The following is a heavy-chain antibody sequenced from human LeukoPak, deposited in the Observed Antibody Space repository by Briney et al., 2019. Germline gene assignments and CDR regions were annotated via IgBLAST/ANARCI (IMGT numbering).Heavy chain of an antibody. V-gene: IGHV4-30-2*01. J-gene: IGHJ3*02. Sequence: SETLSLTCTVSGGSISSGGYYWSWIRQPPGKGLEWIGYIYHSGSTYYNPSLKSRVTISVDRSKNQFSLKLSSVTAADTAVYYCARYYYDSSGPGVNAFDIWGQGTMVTVSS. D-gene: IGHD3-22*01. CDR3: ARYYYDSSGPGVNAFDI. CDR2: IYHSGST. CDR1: GGSISSGGYY.